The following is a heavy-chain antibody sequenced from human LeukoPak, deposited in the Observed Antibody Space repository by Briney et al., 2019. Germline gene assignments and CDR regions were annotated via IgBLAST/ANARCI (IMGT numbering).Heavy chain of an antibody. CDR3: ARGQRLVYYYYMDV. J-gene: IGHJ6*03. D-gene: IGHD6-19*01. CDR2: INHSGST. Sequence: SETLSLTCAVYGGSFSGYYWSWIRQPPGKGLEWIGVINHSGSTNYNPSLKSRVTISVDTSKNQFSLKLSSVTAADTAVYYCARGQRLVYYYYMDVWGKGTTVTVSS. CDR1: GGSFSGYY. V-gene: IGHV4-34*01.